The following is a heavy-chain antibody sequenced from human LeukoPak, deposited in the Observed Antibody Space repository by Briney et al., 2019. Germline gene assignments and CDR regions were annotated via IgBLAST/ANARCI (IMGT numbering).Heavy chain of an antibody. CDR3: ARLGSWSTGDDY. V-gene: IGHV1-2*02. Sequence: ASVKVSCKASGYTFTGYYMHWVRQAPGQGLEWMGWINPNSGGTNYAQKFQGRVTMTRDTSISTAYMELSRLRSEDTAVYYCARLGSWSTGDDYRGQGTLVTVSS. CDR1: GYTFTGYY. D-gene: IGHD6-13*01. CDR2: INPNSGGT. J-gene: IGHJ4*02.